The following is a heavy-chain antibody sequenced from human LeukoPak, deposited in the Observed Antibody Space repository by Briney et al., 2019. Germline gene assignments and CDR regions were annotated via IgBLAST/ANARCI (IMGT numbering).Heavy chain of an antibody. D-gene: IGHD1-26*01. V-gene: IGHV4-61*02. CDR2: ISTSGST. CDR3: ARDLSGTGATTLAY. J-gene: IGHJ4*02. CDR1: GGSISRGTYY. Sequence: SQTLSLTCTVSGGSISRGTYYCSWIRQPAGKGPQWIGRISTSGSTHYNPSLESRLTISIDTSKNQFSLKLSSVTAADTAVYYCARDLSGTGATTLAYWGLGTLVTVSS.